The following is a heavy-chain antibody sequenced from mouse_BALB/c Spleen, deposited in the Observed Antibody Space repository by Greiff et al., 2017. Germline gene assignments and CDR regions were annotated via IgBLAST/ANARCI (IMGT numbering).Heavy chain of an antibody. CDR3: ARSIYYGVMDY. J-gene: IGHJ4*01. CDR1: GYSITSDYA. V-gene: IGHV3-2*02. CDR2: ISYSGST. D-gene: IGHD2-13*01. Sequence: ESGPGLVKPSQSLSLTCTVTGYSITSDYAWNWIRQFPGNKLEWMGYISYSGSTSYNPSLKSRISITRDTSKNQFFLQLNSVTTEDTATYYCARSIYYGVMDYWGQGTSVTVSS.